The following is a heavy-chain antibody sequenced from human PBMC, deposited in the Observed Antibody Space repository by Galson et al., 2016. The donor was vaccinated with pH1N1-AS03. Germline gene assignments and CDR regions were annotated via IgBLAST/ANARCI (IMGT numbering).Heavy chain of an antibody. J-gene: IGHJ6*02. CDR2: ISYDGSNK. CDR1: GFSFSTYV. Sequence: SLRLSCAASGFSFSTYVMHWVRQAPGKGLEWVAVISYDGSNKYHADSVQGRFTISRDNSKNTLYLQVHSLRPEDTAVYYCAKVREGGYYFNHYYALDVWGQGTTVTVSS. D-gene: IGHD3-22*01. CDR3: AKVREGGYYFNHYYALDV. V-gene: IGHV3-30*18.